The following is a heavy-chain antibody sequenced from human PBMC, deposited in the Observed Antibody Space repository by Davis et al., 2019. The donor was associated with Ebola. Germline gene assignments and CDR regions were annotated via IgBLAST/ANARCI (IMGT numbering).Heavy chain of an antibody. D-gene: IGHD1-26*01. CDR1: GYTFTSYY. V-gene: IGHV1-46*01. CDR2: INPSGGST. CDR3: AREDPGGWELLRGPCYFDY. J-gene: IGHJ4*02. Sequence: ASVKVSCKASGYTFTSYYMHWVRQAPGQGLEWMGIINPSGGSTSYAQKFQGRVTMTRDTSTSTVYMELSSLRSEDTAVYYCAREDPGGWELLRGPCYFDYWGQGTLVTVSS.